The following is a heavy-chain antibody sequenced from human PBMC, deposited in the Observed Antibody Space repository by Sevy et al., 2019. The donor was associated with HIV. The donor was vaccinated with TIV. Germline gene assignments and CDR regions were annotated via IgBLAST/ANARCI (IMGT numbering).Heavy chain of an antibody. D-gene: IGHD6-19*01. CDR1: GFTFRTHA. CDR2: ISYDGDTK. Sequence: GGSLRLSCAASGFTFRTHAMHWVRQAPGKGLEWVTVISYDGDTKYYADSVKGRFTISRANSKNTLFLQLNSLRLDDTAVYYCARDAGYSTDWYPSDYWGQGTLVTVSS. J-gene: IGHJ4*02. V-gene: IGHV3-30-3*01. CDR3: ARDAGYSTDWYPSDY.